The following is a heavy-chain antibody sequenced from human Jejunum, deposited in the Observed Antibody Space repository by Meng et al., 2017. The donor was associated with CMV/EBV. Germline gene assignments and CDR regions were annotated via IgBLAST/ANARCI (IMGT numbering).Heavy chain of an antibody. J-gene: IGHJ4*02. Sequence: TYPRGWVRQVPGKGLECVSVIYGGGSTTYYADSVKGRFTISRDNSKNTLYLQMNSLRAEDTAVYYCAKDRGDCRSTTCYVENFFDSWGQGTLVTVSS. CDR2: IYGGGSTT. CDR1: TYP. D-gene: IGHD2-2*01. V-gene: IGHV3-23*03. CDR3: AKDRGDCRSTTCYVENFFDS.